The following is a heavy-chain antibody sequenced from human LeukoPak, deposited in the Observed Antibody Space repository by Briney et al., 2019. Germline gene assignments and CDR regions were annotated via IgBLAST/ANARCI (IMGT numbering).Heavy chain of an antibody. CDR2: ISSSSSTI. CDR1: GFTFSSYS. Sequence: TGGSLRLSCAASGFTFSSYSMNWVRQAPGKGLEWVSYISSSSSTIYYADSVKGRFTISRDNAKNSLYLQMNSLRAEDTAVYYCARDWFSPGRHGPVPSMVRGVTNYGVFDYWGQGTLVTVSS. V-gene: IGHV3-48*01. D-gene: IGHD3-10*01. J-gene: IGHJ4*02. CDR3: ARDWFSPGRHGPVPSMVRGVTNYGVFDY.